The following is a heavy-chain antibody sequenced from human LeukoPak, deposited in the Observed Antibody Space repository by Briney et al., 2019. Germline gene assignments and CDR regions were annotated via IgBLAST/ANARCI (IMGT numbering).Heavy chain of an antibody. Sequence: KPSETLSLTCTVSGGSISSYYWSWIRQYPGKGLEWIAYIYYSGNAYYNPSLKSRVSISVDTSKGQFSLKLTSVTAADTAVYYCAKALDYFNWFDPWGQGTLVTVSS. D-gene: IGHD2/OR15-2a*01. CDR2: IYYSGNA. V-gene: IGHV4-59*06. CDR3: AKALDYFNWFDP. J-gene: IGHJ5*02. CDR1: GGSISSYY.